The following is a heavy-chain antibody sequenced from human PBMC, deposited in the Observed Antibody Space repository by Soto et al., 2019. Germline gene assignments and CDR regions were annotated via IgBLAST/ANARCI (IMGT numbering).Heavy chain of an antibody. CDR2: ISGPGAGT. CDR1: GFTFSANA. Sequence: PGGSLRLSCAAFGFTFSANALSWVRQAPGKGLEWVSGISGPGAGTYYGDSVKGRFTISRDNSKNTLYLQMNNLRAEDTAVYYCARYLRAAVGPTLDYWGQGTLVTVSS. D-gene: IGHD6-13*01. CDR3: ARYLRAAVGPTLDY. J-gene: IGHJ4*02. V-gene: IGHV3-23*01.